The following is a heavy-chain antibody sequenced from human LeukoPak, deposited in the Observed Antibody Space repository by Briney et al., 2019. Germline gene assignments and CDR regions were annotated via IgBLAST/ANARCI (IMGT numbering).Heavy chain of an antibody. D-gene: IGHD4-17*01. CDR1: GLTFTSYW. CDR3: ATDLG. Sequence: GGSLRLSCAASGLTFTSYWMHWVRQAPGKGLVWVSRVNHDGRGTAYADSVTGRFTISRDNAKNTVYLQMNSLRAEDTAVYYCATDLGWGQGTLVTVSS. V-gene: IGHV3-74*01. CDR2: VNHDGRGT. J-gene: IGHJ4*02.